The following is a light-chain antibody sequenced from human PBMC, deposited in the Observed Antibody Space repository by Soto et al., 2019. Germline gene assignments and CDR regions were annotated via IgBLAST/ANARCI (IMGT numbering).Light chain of an antibody. V-gene: IGLV1-47*01. J-gene: IGLJ2*01. CDR2: RSN. CDR1: SSNIGTND. CDR3: ASWDYSLSGVL. Sequence: QSVLTQPPSASGTPGQRVTISCSGSSSNIGTNDAFWYQQLPGTAPKLLIYRSNQRPSGVPDRFSGSKSGTSASLAISGLRSEDEDDYYCASWDYSLSGVLFGGGTNLTVL.